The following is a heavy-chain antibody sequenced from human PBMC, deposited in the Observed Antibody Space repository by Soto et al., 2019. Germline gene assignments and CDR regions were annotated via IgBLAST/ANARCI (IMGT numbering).Heavy chain of an antibody. D-gene: IGHD6-25*01. CDR3: ARDPGATLGWFDP. J-gene: IGHJ5*02. CDR2: ISSSSSTI. Sequence: EVQLVESGGGLVQPGGSLRLSCAASGFTFSSYSMNWVLQAPGKGLEWGSYISSSSSTIYYADSVKGRFTISRDNAKNSLYLQMNSLRAEDTAVYYCARDPGATLGWFDPWGQGTLVTVSS. V-gene: IGHV3-48*01. CDR1: GFTFSSYS.